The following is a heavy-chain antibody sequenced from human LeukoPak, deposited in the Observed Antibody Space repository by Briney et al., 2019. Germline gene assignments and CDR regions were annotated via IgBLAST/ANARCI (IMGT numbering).Heavy chain of an antibody. D-gene: IGHD1-26*01. CDR2: IIGSGSST. J-gene: IGHJ4*02. CDR3: AKDLGRYRNNFFDY. V-gene: IGHV3-23*01. Sequence: GGSLRLSCAASGFTFSSYAMSWVRQAPGKGLEWVSAIIGSGSSTYYADSVKGRFTISRDNSKNTLFLQMNSLRAEDTAVYYCAKDLGRYRNNFFDYWGQGNLVTVSS. CDR1: GFTFSSYA.